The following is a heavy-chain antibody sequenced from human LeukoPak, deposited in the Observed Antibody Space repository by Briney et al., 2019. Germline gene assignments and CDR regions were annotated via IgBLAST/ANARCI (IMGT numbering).Heavy chain of an antibody. Sequence: GGSLRLSCAASGFTFSTYWMSWVRQAPGKGLEWVAMIRPDGSGEYYVDSVKGRFTIFRDNVNYSLYLQMNSLTAEDTAVYYCVRDCGAAITGPRFDLWGQGARVTVSS. D-gene: IGHD2-8*02. CDR1: GFTFSTYW. V-gene: IGHV3-7*03. J-gene: IGHJ4*02. CDR2: IRPDGSGE. CDR3: VRDCGAAITGPRFDL.